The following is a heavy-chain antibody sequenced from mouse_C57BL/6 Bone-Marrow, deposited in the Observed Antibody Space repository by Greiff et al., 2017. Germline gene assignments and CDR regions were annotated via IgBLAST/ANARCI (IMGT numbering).Heavy chain of an antibody. D-gene: IGHD2-14*01. CDR2: ISDGGSYT. V-gene: IGHV5-4*03. Sequence: EVKLVESGGGLVKPGGSLKLSCAASGFTFSSYAMSWVRQTPEKRLEWVATISDGGSYTYYPDNVKGRFTISRDNAKNNLYLQMSHLKSEDTAMYYCARPREYDVAWFAYWGQGTLVTVSA. CDR3: ARPREYDVAWFAY. CDR1: GFTFSSYA. J-gene: IGHJ3*01.